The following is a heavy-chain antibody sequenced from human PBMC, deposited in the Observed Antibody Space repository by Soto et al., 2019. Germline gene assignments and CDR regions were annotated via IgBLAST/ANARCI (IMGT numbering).Heavy chain of an antibody. J-gene: IGHJ6*02. Sequence: GGSLRLSCAASGFTFSSSWMHWVCQAPEKGLEWVASIKQDGSDKFYADSVKGRFTISRDNSKSTLYLQMNSLRAEDTALYYCAKGRSYYYYYGVDVWGQGTTVTV. CDR2: IKQDGSDK. CDR1: GFTFSSSW. V-gene: IGHV3-7*03. CDR3: AKGRSYYYYYGVDV.